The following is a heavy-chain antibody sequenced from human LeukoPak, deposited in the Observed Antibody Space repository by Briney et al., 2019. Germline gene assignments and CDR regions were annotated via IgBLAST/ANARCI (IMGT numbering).Heavy chain of an antibody. CDR2: INGDGSTT. Sequence: GSLRLSCAASGFTFSRYWMHWVRQAPGKGLVWVSRINGDGSTTSYADSVKGGFTILRDNAKNTLYLQMNSLRAEDTAVYYCATGNYYDSRGYYTFGHWGQGTLVTVSS. CDR3: ATGNYYDSRGYYTFGH. V-gene: IGHV3-74*01. D-gene: IGHD3-22*01. CDR1: GFTFSRYW. J-gene: IGHJ1*01.